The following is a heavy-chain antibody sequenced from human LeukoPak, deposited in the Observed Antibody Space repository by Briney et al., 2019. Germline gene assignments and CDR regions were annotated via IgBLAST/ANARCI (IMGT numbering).Heavy chain of an antibody. CDR1: GGTFSSYA. J-gene: IGHJ5*02. V-gene: IGHV1-69*05. Sequence: SSVKVSCKASGGTFSSYAISWVRQAPGQGLEWMGGIIPIFGTANYAQKFQGRVTITTDESTSTAYMELSSLRSEDTAVYYCAREYCSGGSCYYPFDPWGQGTLVTVSS. CDR3: AREYCSGGSCYYPFDP. D-gene: IGHD2-15*01. CDR2: IIPIFGTA.